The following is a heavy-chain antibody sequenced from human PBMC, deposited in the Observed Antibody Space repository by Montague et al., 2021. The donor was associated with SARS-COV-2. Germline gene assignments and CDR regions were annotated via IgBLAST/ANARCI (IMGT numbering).Heavy chain of an antibody. Sequence: SETLSLTCTVSGGSISSSSYYWAWIRQPPGKGLEWIGSIYHSGSTFDNPSLKSRVSMSVDTSKNQFSLKLSPVTAADTAMYYCARVKWELSVGNVFDIWGQGTMVTVSS. CDR2: IYHSGST. J-gene: IGHJ3*02. V-gene: IGHV4-39*01. CDR3: ARVKWELSVGNVFDI. D-gene: IGHD1-26*01. CDR1: GGSISSSSYY.